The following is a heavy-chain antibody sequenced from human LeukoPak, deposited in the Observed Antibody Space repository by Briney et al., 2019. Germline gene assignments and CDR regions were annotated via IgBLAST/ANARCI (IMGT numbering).Heavy chain of an antibody. J-gene: IGHJ4*02. Sequence: GGSLRLSCAASGYTFSSYAMSWVRQAPGKGLEWVSAISGSGGSTYYADSVKGRFTISRDNSKNTPYLQMNSLRAEDTAVYYCAKGGVQRRPYYFDYWGQGTLVTVSS. CDR2: ISGSGGST. CDR3: AKGGVQRRPYYFDY. D-gene: IGHD6-13*01. CDR1: GYTFSSYA. V-gene: IGHV3-23*01.